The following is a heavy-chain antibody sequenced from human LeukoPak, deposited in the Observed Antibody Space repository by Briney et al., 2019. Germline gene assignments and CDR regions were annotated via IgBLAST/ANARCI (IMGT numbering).Heavy chain of an antibody. CDR3: ARGTYEYYYGMDV. CDR1: GFTFDDYA. Sequence: GGSLRLSCAASGFTFDDYAMHWVRQTPGKGLEWVSGISWNSGTIVYVDSVKGRFTISRDNAKNSLYLQMNSLRDEDTAVYYCARGTYEYYYGMDVWGQGTTVTVSS. J-gene: IGHJ6*02. V-gene: IGHV3-9*01. D-gene: IGHD3-22*01. CDR2: ISWNSGTI.